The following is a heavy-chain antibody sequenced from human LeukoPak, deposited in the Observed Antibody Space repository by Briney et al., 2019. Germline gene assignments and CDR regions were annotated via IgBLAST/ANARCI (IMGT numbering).Heavy chain of an antibody. Sequence: SETLSLTCTVSGGSINSYYWSWIRQPPGKGLEWIGYICYMGSTNYNPSLKSRVTISVDTSKNQFSLKLRSVTAADTAVYYCARHVSSESHYFDYWGQGTLVTVSS. CDR1: GGSINSYY. CDR3: ARHVSSESHYFDY. CDR2: ICYMGST. J-gene: IGHJ4*02. V-gene: IGHV4-59*08. D-gene: IGHD3-22*01.